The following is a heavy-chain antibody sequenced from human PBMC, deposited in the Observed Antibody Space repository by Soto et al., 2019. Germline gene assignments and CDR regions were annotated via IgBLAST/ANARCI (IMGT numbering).Heavy chain of an antibody. D-gene: IGHD6-6*01. Sequence: SETLSLTCTVSGGSISSYYWSWIRQPPGKGLEWIGYIYYSGSTNYNPSLKSRVTISVETSKNQFSLKLSSVTAADTAVYYCARLRSSSSSGTLNYYYYYYMDVWGKGTTVTVSS. CDR3: ARLRSSSSSGTLNYYYYYYMDV. V-gene: IGHV4-59*08. CDR2: IYYSGST. CDR1: GGSISSYY. J-gene: IGHJ6*03.